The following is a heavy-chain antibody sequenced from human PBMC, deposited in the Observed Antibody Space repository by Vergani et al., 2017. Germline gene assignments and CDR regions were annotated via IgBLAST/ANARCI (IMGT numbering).Heavy chain of an antibody. CDR3: ADSCGVVNYFDY. D-gene: IGHD3-3*01. Sequence: EVQLLESGGGLVQPGGSLRLSCAASGFTFSSYAMSWVRQAPGKGLEWVSAISGSGGSTYYADSVKGRFTISRDNYKNTLYLQMNSLRAEDTDVYYCADSCGVVNYFDYWGQGTLVTVSS. J-gene: IGHJ4*02. CDR1: GFTFSSYA. V-gene: IGHV3-23*01. CDR2: ISGSGGST.